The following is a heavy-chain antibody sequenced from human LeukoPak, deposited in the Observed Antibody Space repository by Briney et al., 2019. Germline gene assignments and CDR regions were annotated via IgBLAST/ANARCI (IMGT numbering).Heavy chain of an antibody. D-gene: IGHD3-3*01. Sequence: PSETLSLTCTVSAYSISSGYYWGWIRQPPGKGLEWIGSIYHSGSTYYNPSLKSRVTISVDTSKNQFSLKLSSVTAADTAVYYCARHLPAHDFWSGYYPSYFDYWGQGTLVTVSS. CDR3: ARHLPAHDFWSGYYPSYFDY. CDR2: IYHSGST. CDR1: AYSISSGYY. V-gene: IGHV4-38-2*02. J-gene: IGHJ4*02.